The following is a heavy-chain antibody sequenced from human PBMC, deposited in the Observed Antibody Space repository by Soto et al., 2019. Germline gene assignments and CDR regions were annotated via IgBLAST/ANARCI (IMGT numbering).Heavy chain of an antibody. D-gene: IGHD3-3*02. CDR3: ARKGISSPFYSYYGMDV. CDR2: INAGNGNT. V-gene: IGHV1-3*01. J-gene: IGHJ6*02. CDR1: GYTFTSYA. Sequence: ASVKVSCKASGYTFTSYAMHWVRQAPGQRLEWMGWINAGNGNTKYSQKFQGRVTITRDTSASTAYMELSSLRSEDTAVYYCARKGISSPFYSYYGMDVWGQGTTVTVSS.